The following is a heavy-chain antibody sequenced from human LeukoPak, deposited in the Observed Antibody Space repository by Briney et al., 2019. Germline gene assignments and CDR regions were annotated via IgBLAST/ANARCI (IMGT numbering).Heavy chain of an antibody. CDR1: GFTFNGYW. Sequence: GGSLRLSCAASGFTFNGYWMSWVRQAPGKGLEWVANIKEGGSAQYYVGSVKGRFTISRDNAKNSLNLQMNSLRAEDTAVYYCAASSNAPGNHWGQGTLVTVSS. D-gene: IGHD2-2*01. V-gene: IGHV3-7*01. CDR2: IKEGGSAQ. CDR3: AASSNAPGNH. J-gene: IGHJ5*02.